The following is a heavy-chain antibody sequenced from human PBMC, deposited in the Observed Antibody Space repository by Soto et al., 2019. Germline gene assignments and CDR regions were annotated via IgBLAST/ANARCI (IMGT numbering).Heavy chain of an antibody. V-gene: IGHV3-7*01. Sequence: PGGSLRLSCAASGFTFSNYWMTWVRQAPGKGLEWVANIKEDGSEKHYVDSVKGRFTISRDNAKNSLYLQMHSLRAEDTAVYYCARDSDYGEDYYYGMDVWGQGTTVTVSS. CDR1: GFTFSNYW. D-gene: IGHD4-17*01. CDR2: IKEDGSEK. CDR3: ARDSDYGEDYYYGMDV. J-gene: IGHJ6*02.